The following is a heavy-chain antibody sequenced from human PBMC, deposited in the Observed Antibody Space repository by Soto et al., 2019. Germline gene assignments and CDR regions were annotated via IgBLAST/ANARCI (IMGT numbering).Heavy chain of an antibody. CDR2: IKQDGSEK. D-gene: IGHD3-3*01. CDR3: AREFYDFWSGYYTGLGPLIAY. Sequence: ANIKQDGSEKYYVDSVKGRFTISRDNAKNSLYLQMNSLRAEDTAVYYCAREFYDFWSGYYTGLGPLIAYWGQGTLVTVSS. V-gene: IGHV3-7*01. J-gene: IGHJ4*02.